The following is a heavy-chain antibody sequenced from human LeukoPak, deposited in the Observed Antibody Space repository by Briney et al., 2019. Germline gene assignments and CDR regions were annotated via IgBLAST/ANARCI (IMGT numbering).Heavy chain of an antibody. J-gene: IGHJ3*02. V-gene: IGHV1-8*01. CDR2: MNPNSGNT. CDR1: GYTFTSYD. Sequence: ASVKVSCKASGYTFTSYDINWVRQATGQGLEWMGWMNPNSGNTGYAQKFQGRVTMTRNTSISTAYTELSSLRSEDTAVYYCASVKNGGDAFDIWGQGTVVTVSS. D-gene: IGHD3-10*01. CDR3: ASVKNGGDAFDI.